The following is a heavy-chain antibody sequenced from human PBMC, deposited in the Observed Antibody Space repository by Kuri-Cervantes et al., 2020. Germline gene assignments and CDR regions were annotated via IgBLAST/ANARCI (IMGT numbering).Heavy chain of an antibody. CDR3: TTDLIAKIYGNCVSLDY. CDR1: GFTFSNAW. CDR2: IKSKTDGGTT. Sequence: GGSLRLSCAASGFTFSNAWMSWVRQAPGKGLEWVGRIKSKTDGGTTDYAAPVKGRFTISRDDSKNRLYLQMTGLKTEDTAVYYCTTDLIAKIYGNCVSLDYWGQGTLVTVSS. J-gene: IGHJ4*02. V-gene: IGHV3-15*01. D-gene: IGHD4-17*01.